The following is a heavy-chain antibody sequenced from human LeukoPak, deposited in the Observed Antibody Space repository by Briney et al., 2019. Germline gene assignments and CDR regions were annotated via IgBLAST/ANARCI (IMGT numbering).Heavy chain of an antibody. CDR2: ISAYNGNT. J-gene: IGHJ6*02. CDR1: GYTFTSYG. CDR3: ARELQWLAHYYYNYGMDV. V-gene: IGHV1-18*01. D-gene: IGHD6-19*01. Sequence: GASVKVSCKASGYTFTSYGISWVRQAPGQGLEWMGWISAYNGNTNYAQKFQGRVTMTRDTSISTAYMELSRLRSDDTAVYYCARELQWLAHYYYNYGMDVWGQGTTVTVSS.